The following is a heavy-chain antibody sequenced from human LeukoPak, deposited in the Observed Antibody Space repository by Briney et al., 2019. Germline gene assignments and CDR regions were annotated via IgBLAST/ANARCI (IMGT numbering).Heavy chain of an antibody. CDR3: ASDSSGQIGRYSFDI. D-gene: IGHD3-22*01. CDR1: AFTFSNYD. J-gene: IGHJ3*02. Sequence: GGSLRLSCAASAFTFSNYDMFWVRQAPGRGLEWVSIISGSGASTNYADSVKGRFTTSRDNSKNTLYLQMNSLRAEDTAVYYCASDSSGQIGRYSFDIWGQGTMVTVSS. V-gene: IGHV3-23*01. CDR2: ISGSGAST.